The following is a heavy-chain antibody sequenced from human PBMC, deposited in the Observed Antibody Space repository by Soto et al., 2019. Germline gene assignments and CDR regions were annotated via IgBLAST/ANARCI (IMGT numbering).Heavy chain of an antibody. V-gene: IGHV3-7*01. Sequence: GGSLRLSCAASGFTFSSYWMSWVRQAPGKGLEWVANIKQDGSEKYYVDSVKGRFTISRDNAKNSLYLQMNSLRAEDTAVYYCARAMGLYSSSRPFDYWGQGTLVTVSS. CDR3: ARAMGLYSSSRPFDY. D-gene: IGHD6-13*01. CDR1: GFTFSSYW. J-gene: IGHJ4*02. CDR2: IKQDGSEK.